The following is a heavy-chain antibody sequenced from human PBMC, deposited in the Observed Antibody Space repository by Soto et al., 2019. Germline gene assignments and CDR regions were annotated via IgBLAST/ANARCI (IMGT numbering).Heavy chain of an antibody. CDR2: MNPNSGHT. Sequence: QVQLVQSGAEVKKPGASVKVSCKASGYTFTSHDINWMRQATGQGLEWMGWMNPNSGHTNYGQKFQGRVTMTRDTSISTAYMELTNLRSEDTAISYCASDMSSTWGQGTLVTVSS. D-gene: IGHD3-9*01. J-gene: IGHJ5*02. CDR3: ASDMSST. V-gene: IGHV1-8*01. CDR1: GYTFTSHD.